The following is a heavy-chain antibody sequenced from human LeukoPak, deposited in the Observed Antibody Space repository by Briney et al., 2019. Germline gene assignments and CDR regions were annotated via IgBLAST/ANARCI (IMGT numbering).Heavy chain of an antibody. V-gene: IGHV1-18*01. J-gene: IGHJ5*01. CDR3: ARDLWNFYDDSGYNRDFDS. CDR1: GYTLTELS. Sequence: ASVKVSCKVSGYTLTELSMHWVRQAPGQGLEWMGWIGTYGGDTYYAQKFQGRITVTTDTSTSTVYMELRNLRSDDTAVYYCARDLWNFYDDSGYNRDFDSWGQGTLVTVSS. CDR2: IGTYGGDT. D-gene: IGHD3-22*01.